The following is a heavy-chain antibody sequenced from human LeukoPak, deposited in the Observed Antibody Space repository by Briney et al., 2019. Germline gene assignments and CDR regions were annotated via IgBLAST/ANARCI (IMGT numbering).Heavy chain of an antibody. CDR2: IYYSGSA. J-gene: IGHJ4*02. CDR3: ARGDIVATTYYFDY. V-gene: IGHV4-39*01. D-gene: IGHD5-12*01. Sequence: PSETLSLTCTVSGGSISSSSYYWGWIRQPPGKGLEWIGSIYYSGSAYYNPSLKRRVTISVDTSKNQFSLKLSSVTAADTAVYYCARGDIVATTYYFDYWGQGTLVTVSS. CDR1: GGSISSSSYY.